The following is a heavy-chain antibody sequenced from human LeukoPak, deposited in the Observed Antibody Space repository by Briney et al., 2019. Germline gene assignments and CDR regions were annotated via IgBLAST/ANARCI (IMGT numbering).Heavy chain of an antibody. V-gene: IGHV1-2*02. D-gene: IGHD3-16*01. CDR1: GYTFTGYY. J-gene: IGHJ4*02. Sequence: ASVKVSCKASGYTFTGYYTHWVRQAPGQGLEWMGWINPNSGGTNYAQKFQGRVTMTRDTSISTAYMELSRLRSDDTAVYYCARGPGNYEAYFDYWGQGTLVTVSS. CDR2: INPNSGGT. CDR3: ARGPGNYEAYFDY.